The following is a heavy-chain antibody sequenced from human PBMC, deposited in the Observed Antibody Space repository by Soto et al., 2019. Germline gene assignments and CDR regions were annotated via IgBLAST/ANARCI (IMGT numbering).Heavy chain of an antibody. Sequence: EVQLVESGGDVVKPGGSLRLSCAASECTFTYACMSWVRQAPGKGLEWVGRIKSKTDGGTTDYAAPVKGRLTTSRDESQNTLYLQMNSLKNEDTAVYYCTSLYYGHWGQGTLVTVSS. CDR3: TSLYYGH. CDR1: ECTFTYAC. V-gene: IGHV3-15*01. J-gene: IGHJ4*02. CDR2: IKSKTDGGTT. D-gene: IGHD3-16*02.